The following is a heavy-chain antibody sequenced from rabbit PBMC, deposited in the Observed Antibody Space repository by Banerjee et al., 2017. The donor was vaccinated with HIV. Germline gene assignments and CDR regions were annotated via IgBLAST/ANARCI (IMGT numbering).Heavy chain of an antibody. CDR2: IGAGSGTT. CDR1: GFSFSSGYW. J-gene: IGHJ4*01. V-gene: IGHV1S45*01. D-gene: IGHD8-1*01. Sequence: QEQLVESGGGLVQPGASLTLTCTASGFSFSSGYWICWVRQAPGKGLEWSGCIGAGSGTTYYASWAKGRFTISKTSSTTVTLQMTSLTAADTATYFCARGAGSSYRLNLWGQGTLVTVS. CDR3: ARGAGSSYRLNL.